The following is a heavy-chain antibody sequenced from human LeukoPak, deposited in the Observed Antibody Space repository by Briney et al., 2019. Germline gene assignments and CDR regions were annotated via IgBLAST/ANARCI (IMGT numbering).Heavy chain of an antibody. V-gene: IGHV4-34*01. CDR1: GFTFSSYA. D-gene: IGHD1-7*01. Sequence: GSLRLSCAASGFTFSSYAMSWIRQPPGKGLEWIGEINHSGSTNYNPSLKSRVTISVDTSKNQFSLKLSSVTAADTAVYYCARMGLELGYGMDVWGQGTTVTVSS. CDR2: INHSGST. CDR3: ARMGLELGYGMDV. J-gene: IGHJ6*02.